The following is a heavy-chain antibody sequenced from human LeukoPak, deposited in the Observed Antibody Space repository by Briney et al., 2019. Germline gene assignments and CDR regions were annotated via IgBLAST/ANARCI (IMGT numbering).Heavy chain of an antibody. CDR3: ARADYSSTWSHDYYYMDV. Sequence: SETLSLTCTVSGGSINSYYWSWIRQPPGKGLEWIGYIYYSGSTNYNPSLKSRVTISVDTSKKQFSLKLSSVTAADTAVYYCARADYSSTWSHDYYYMDVWGKGTTVTVSS. V-gene: IGHV4-59*08. J-gene: IGHJ6*03. D-gene: IGHD6-13*01. CDR1: GGSINSYY. CDR2: IYYSGST.